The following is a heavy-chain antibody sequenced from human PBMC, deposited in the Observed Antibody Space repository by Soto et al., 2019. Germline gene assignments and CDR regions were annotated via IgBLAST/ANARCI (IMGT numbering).Heavy chain of an antibody. CDR1: GYTFVSHG. Sequence: ASVKVSCKASGYTFVSHGVNWVRQAPGQGLERMGWISAKNGNTKFAQKFQGRVTMTTDTSTSTAYMELRSLRSDDTAVYYCARVTSSIVVVPDYGMDVWGQGTTVTVSS. V-gene: IGHV1-18*04. J-gene: IGHJ6*02. CDR2: ISAKNGNT. CDR3: ARVTSSIVVVPDYGMDV. D-gene: IGHD2-2*01.